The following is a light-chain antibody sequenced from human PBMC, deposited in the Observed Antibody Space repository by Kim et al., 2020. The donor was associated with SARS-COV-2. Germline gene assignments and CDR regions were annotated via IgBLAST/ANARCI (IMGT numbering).Light chain of an antibody. CDR1: QRISTY. CDR3: QQSYSTPLT. V-gene: IGKV1-39*01. Sequence: DIQMTQSPSSLSASVGDRVTMTCRASQRISTYLNWYQQKPGKAPKLLICAASTLESGVPSRFSGSGSGTDFTLTISSLQPEDFASYYCQQSYSTPLTFGGGTKVDIK. J-gene: IGKJ4*01. CDR2: AAS.